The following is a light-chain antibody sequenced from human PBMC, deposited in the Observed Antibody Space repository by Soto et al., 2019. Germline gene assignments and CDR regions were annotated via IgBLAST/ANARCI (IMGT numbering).Light chain of an antibody. CDR3: CSYAGITTFHV. J-gene: IGLJ1*01. Sequence: QSALTQPASVSGSLGQSITISCTGTSSDVGAYNFVSWYQHHPGKAPKLIIFEGSKWPSGIPNRFSGSKSGNTASLTLSGLQPEDEADYYCCSYAGITTFHVFGTGNKLTVL. CDR1: SSDVGAYNF. CDR2: EGS. V-gene: IGLV2-23*01.